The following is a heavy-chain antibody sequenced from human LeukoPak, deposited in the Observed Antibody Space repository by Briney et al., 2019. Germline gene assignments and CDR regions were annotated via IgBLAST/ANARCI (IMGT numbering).Heavy chain of an antibody. J-gene: IGHJ3*02. CDR3: ARSVSIVDQAFDI. V-gene: IGHV3-53*01. CDR1: GFTVSSNY. CDR2: IYSDGYT. Sequence: GGSLRLSCAASGFTVSSNYMSWVRQAPGKGLEWVSVIYSDGYTNYADSVKGLFTISRDNSQNTMYLQMNSLRAEDTAVYYCARSVSIVDQAFDIWGQGTTVTVSS. D-gene: IGHD2-21*01.